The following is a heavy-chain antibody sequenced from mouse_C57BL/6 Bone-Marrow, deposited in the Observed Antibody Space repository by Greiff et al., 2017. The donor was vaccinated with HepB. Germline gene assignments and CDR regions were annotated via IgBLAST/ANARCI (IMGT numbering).Heavy chain of an antibody. CDR2: ISNGGGST. CDR1: GFTFSDYY. Sequence: EVKLVESGGGLVQPGGSLKLSCAASGFTFSDYYMYWVRQTPEKRLEWVAYISNGGGSTYYPDTVKGRFTISRDNAKNTLYLQMSRLKSEDTAMYYCARGSTVVAKGWYFDVWGTGTTVTVSS. V-gene: IGHV5-12*01. J-gene: IGHJ1*03. CDR3: ARGSTVVAKGWYFDV. D-gene: IGHD1-1*01.